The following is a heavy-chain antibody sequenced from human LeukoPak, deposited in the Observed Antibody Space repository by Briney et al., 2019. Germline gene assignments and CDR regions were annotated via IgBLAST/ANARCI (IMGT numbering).Heavy chain of an antibody. CDR2: ISAYNGNT. CDR3: AREWRAVAGEDAFDI. J-gene: IGHJ3*02. D-gene: IGHD6-19*01. CDR1: GYTFTSYG. Sequence: ASVKVSCKASGYTFTSYGISWVRQAPGQGLEWMGWISAYNGNTNYAQKFQGRVTITADESTSTAYMELSSLRSEDTAVHYCAREWRAVAGEDAFDIWGQGTMVTVSS. V-gene: IGHV1-18*01.